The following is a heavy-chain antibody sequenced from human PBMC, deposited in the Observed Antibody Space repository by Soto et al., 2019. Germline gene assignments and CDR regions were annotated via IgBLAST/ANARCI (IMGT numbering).Heavy chain of an antibody. D-gene: IGHD5-12*01. CDR1: VESISIYY. V-gene: IGHV4-59*01. J-gene: IGHJ5*02. CDR2: MYYSGST. Sequence: LSLTCTVSVESISIYYWSWIRQPPGKGLEWIGYMYYSGSTNYNPSLKSRVTISVDTSKNQFSLKLSSVTAADTAVYYCARGDSWQIVDLWGQGILVTVSS. CDR3: ARGDSWQIVDL.